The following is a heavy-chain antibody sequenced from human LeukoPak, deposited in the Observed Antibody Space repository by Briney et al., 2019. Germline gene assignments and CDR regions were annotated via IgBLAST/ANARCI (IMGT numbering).Heavy chain of an antibody. Sequence: GGSLRLSCAASGFTFSTFAMIWVRQPPGKGLEWVSSIFPSGGEIHYADSVRGRFTISRDNSKSTLSLQTNSLRAEDTAIYYCATYRQVLLPFESWGQGTLVTVSS. CDR2: IFPSGGEI. CDR3: ATYRQVLLPFES. J-gene: IGHJ4*02. D-gene: IGHD2-8*02. CDR1: GFTFSTFA. V-gene: IGHV3-23*01.